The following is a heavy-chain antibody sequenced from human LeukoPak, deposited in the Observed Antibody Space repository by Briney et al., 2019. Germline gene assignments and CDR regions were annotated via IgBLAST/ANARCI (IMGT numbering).Heavy chain of an antibody. V-gene: IGHV4-61*02. D-gene: IGHD3-16*01. Sequence: SETLSLTCTASGGSISSGSYYWSWIRQPAGKGLEWIGRIYTSGSTNYNPSLKSRVTISVDTSKNQFSLKLSSVTAADTAVYYCARWARLRGDAFHIWGQGTMVTVSS. CDR2: IYTSGST. CDR1: GGSISSGSYY. J-gene: IGHJ3*02. CDR3: ARWARLRGDAFHI.